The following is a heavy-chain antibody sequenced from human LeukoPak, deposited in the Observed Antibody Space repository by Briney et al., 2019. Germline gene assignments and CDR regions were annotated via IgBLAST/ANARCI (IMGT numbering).Heavy chain of an antibody. V-gene: IGHV1-69*01. Sequence: GSSVKVSCKASGGTFSSYTICWVRQAPGQGLEWMGGIIPIFGTANYAQKFQGRVTITADESTSTAYMELSSLRSEDTAVYYCARSRGALFHAAFDIWGQGTMVTVSS. J-gene: IGHJ3*02. D-gene: IGHD2-21*01. CDR2: IIPIFGTA. CDR1: GGTFSSYT. CDR3: ARSRGALFHAAFDI.